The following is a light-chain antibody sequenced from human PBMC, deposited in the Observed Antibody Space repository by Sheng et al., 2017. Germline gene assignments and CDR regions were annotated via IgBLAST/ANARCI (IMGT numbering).Light chain of an antibody. Sequence: EIVLTQSPGTLSLSPGERATLSCRASQSVSSSYLAWYQQKPGQAPRLLIYGASSRATGIPDRFSGSGSGTDFTLTISRLEPEDVATYYCQQYNSAPYTFGQGTKLEI. J-gene: IGKJ2*01. CDR1: QSVSSSY. V-gene: IGKV3-20*01. CDR3: QQYNSAPYT. CDR2: GAS.